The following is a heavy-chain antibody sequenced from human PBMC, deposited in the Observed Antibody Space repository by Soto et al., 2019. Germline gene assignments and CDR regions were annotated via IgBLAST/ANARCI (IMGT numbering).Heavy chain of an antibody. Sequence: PGESLKISCKGSGYSFTNYWIRWVRQMPGKGLEWMGFIYPGDSDTRYNPSFRGQVTISADKSISTAYLQWSSPKAPDTAMYFCVLMLGGYMRYFVSWGQGALVTV. CDR2: IYPGDSDT. CDR1: GYSFTNYW. J-gene: IGHJ1*01. CDR3: VLMLGGYMRYFVS. V-gene: IGHV5-51*01. D-gene: IGHD3-9*01.